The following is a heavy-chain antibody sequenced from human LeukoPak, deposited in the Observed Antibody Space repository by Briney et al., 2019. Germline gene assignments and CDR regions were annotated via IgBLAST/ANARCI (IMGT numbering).Heavy chain of an antibody. J-gene: IGHJ5*02. Sequence: SETLSLTCAVYGGSFSGYYWSWIRQPPGKGLEWIGEINHSGSTNYNPSLKSRVTISVDTSKNQFSLKLSSVTAVDTAVYYCARGPRPYDFWSGYPSWGQGTLVTVSS. CDR3: ARGPRPYDFWSGYPS. D-gene: IGHD3-3*01. CDR1: GGSFSGYY. CDR2: INHSGST. V-gene: IGHV4-34*01.